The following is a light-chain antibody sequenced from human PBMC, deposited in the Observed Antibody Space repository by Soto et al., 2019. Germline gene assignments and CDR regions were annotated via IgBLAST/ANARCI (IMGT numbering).Light chain of an antibody. CDR2: GAS. Sequence: ESVLTQSPVTLSLSPGEIATLSCSASQSVSNNYLAWYQQKPGQAPRLLIYGASSRATGIPDRFSGSGSGTAFTLTISRLEPEDFATYYCQKYYSYPQKFGQGTKVDIK. CDR1: QSVSNNY. CDR3: QKYYSYPQK. V-gene: IGKV3-20*01. J-gene: IGKJ1*01.